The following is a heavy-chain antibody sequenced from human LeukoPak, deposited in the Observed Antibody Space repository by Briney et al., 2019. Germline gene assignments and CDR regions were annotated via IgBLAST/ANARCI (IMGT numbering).Heavy chain of an antibody. Sequence: GGSLRLSCAASGFTFSSYWMHWVRQAPGKGLVWVSRINSDGSSTSYADSVKGRFTISRDNAKNTLYLQMNSLRAEDTAVYYCAREETGTDFDYWGQGTLVAVSS. CDR2: INSDGSST. J-gene: IGHJ4*02. CDR1: GFTFSSYW. D-gene: IGHD1-7*01. CDR3: AREETGTDFDY. V-gene: IGHV3-74*01.